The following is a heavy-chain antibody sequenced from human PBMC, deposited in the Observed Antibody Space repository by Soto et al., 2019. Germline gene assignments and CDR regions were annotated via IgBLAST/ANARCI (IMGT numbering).Heavy chain of an antibody. CDR3: VRDGIGGTPFRGYLDY. V-gene: IGHV3-33*01. CDR1: GFPFNDYG. CDR2: VWRDGSIK. J-gene: IGHJ4*02. D-gene: IGHD1-7*01. Sequence: ESGGGVVQPGGSLRLSCVASGFPFNDYGMHWARQAPGKGLEGVAIVWRDGSIKYYSHSVEGRFTISRDNSKNTLSLQMDSLRVEDTALYYCVRDGIGGTPFRGYLDYWGQGTPVTVSS.